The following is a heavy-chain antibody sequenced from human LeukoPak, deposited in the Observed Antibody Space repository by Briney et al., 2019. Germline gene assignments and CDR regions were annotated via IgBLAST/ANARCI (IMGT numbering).Heavy chain of an antibody. CDR2: INPNSGGT. D-gene: IGHD5-12*01. V-gene: IGHV1-2*02. J-gene: IGHJ4*02. Sequence: ASVKVSCKASGYTFTCYYMHWVRQAPGQGLEWMGWINPNSGGTNYAQKFQGRVTMTRDTSISTAYMELSRLRSDDPAVYYCASGTLQRGYSGYGGEYYFAYWGQGTLVTVSS. CDR1: GYTFTCYY. CDR3: ASGTLQRGYSGYGGEYYFAY.